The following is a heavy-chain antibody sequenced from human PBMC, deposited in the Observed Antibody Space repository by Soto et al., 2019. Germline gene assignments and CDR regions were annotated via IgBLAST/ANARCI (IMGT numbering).Heavy chain of an antibody. CDR1: GFTFSSYS. CDR2: ISSSSSYI. V-gene: IGHV3-21*01. D-gene: IGHD5-12*01. J-gene: IGHJ4*02. Sequence: GGSLRLSCAASGFTFSSYSMNWVRQAPGKGLEWVSSISSSSSYIYYADSVKGRFTISRDNAKNSLYLQMNSLRAEDTAVYYCARDLLVATSYFDYWGQGTLVTVSS. CDR3: ARDLLVATSYFDY.